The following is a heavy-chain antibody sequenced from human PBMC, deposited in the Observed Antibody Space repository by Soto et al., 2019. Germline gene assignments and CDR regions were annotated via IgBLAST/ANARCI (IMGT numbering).Heavy chain of an antibody. CDR1: GFSLSTSGVG. CDR3: AHRLRFELGGDAFDI. Sequence: QITLKESGPTLVKPTQTLTLTCTFSGFSLSTSGVGVGWIRQPPGKALEWLALIYWNDDKRYSPSLKSRLTTTKDTSKNQVVLTMTNMDPVDTATYYCAHRLRFELGGDAFDIWGQGTMVTVSS. J-gene: IGHJ3*02. V-gene: IGHV2-5*01. D-gene: IGHD5-12*01. CDR2: IYWNDDK.